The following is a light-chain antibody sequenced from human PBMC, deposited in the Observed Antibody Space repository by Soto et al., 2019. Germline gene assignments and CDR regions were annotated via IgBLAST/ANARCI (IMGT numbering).Light chain of an antibody. V-gene: IGKV3-15*01. CDR2: YAS. Sequence: EVVMTQSPATLSVSPGERATLSCRASQNVHSNIAWYQQKPGQAPSLLISYASTRATRIPARFRGSGSGTEFTLPLSSLQPEDFGASYCQQYINLPSTFGQGTKAETK. CDR1: QNVHSN. CDR3: QQYINLPST. J-gene: IGKJ1*01.